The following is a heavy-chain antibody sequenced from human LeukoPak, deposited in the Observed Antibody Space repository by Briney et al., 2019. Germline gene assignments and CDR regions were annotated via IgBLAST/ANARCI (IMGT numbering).Heavy chain of an antibody. CDR3: ARDTPQHLKRFDY. V-gene: IGHV1-18*01. CDR1: GYTLDRFG. CDR2: INPYNGKT. D-gene: IGHD6-25*01. J-gene: IGHJ4*02. Sequence: ASVKVSCKASGYTLDRFGINWVRQAPGQGLEWLGWINPYNGKTIFGEKFQGRVTMTTDTSTSTVYMELTRLKSDDTAVYFCARDTPQHLKRFDYWGQGTLVTVSS.